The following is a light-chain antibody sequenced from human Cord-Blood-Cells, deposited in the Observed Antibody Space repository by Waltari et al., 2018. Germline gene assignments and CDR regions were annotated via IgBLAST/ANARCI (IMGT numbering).Light chain of an antibody. CDR3: QQRSNWPLYT. CDR2: DAS. V-gene: IGKV3-11*01. Sequence: EIVLTQSPATLSLSPGERATLSCRASQSVSSYLAGYQQKPGPAPRLLIYDASNRATGIPARFSGSGSGTDFTLTISSLEPEDFAVYYCQQRSNWPLYTFGQGTKLEIK. J-gene: IGKJ2*01. CDR1: QSVSSY.